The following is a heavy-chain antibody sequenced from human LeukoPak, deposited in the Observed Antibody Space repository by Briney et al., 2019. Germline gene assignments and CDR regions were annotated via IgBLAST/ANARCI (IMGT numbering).Heavy chain of an antibody. CDR1: GFTFSSYG. D-gene: IGHD3-10*01. CDR2: IRYDGSNK. J-gene: IGHJ5*02. V-gene: IGHV3-30*02. CDR3: AKDEVRGVIIDHNWFDP. Sequence: PGGSPRLSCAASGFTFSSYGMHWVRQAPGKGLEWVAFIRYDGSNKYYADSVKGRFTISRDNSKNTLYLQMNSLRAEDTAVYYCAKDEVRGVIIDHNWFDPWGQGTLVTVSS.